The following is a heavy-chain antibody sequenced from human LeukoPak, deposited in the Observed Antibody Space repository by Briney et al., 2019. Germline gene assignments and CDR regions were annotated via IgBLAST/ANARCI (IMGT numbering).Heavy chain of an antibody. CDR3: AREGSEVHYYFDY. CDR2: IKQDGSEK. Sequence: PGGSLRLSCAASGFTFSSYWMSWARQAPGKGLEWVANIKQDGSEKYYVHSVKARFTISRDNAKNSLYLQMNSLRAEDTAVYYCAREGSEVHYYFDYWGQGTLVTVSS. D-gene: IGHD6-25*01. V-gene: IGHV3-7*01. J-gene: IGHJ4*02. CDR1: GFTFSSYW.